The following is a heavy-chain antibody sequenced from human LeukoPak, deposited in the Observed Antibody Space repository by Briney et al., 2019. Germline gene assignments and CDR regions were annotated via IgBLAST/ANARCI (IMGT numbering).Heavy chain of an antibody. CDR3: ARDWVPTIY. CDR1: GFTFSSYA. D-gene: IGHD5-12*01. J-gene: IGHJ4*02. V-gene: IGHV3-30-3*01. CDR2: ISYDGSNK. Sequence: PGGSLRLSCAASGFTFSSYAMHWVRQAPGKGLEWVAVISYDGSNKYYADSVKGRFTISRDNSKNTLYLQMNSLRAEDTAVYYCARDWVPTIYWGQGTLVTVSS.